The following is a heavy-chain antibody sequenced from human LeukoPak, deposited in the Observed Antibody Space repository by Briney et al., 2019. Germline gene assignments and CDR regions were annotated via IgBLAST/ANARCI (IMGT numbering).Heavy chain of an antibody. CDR1: GFTFSSYA. CDR3: ARDYGTWIREGGLGY. CDR2: ISYDGSNK. V-gene: IGHV3-30-3*01. Sequence: GGSLRLSCAASGFTFSSYAMHWVRQAPGKGLEWVAVISYDGSNKYYADSVKGRFTISRDNSKNTLYLQMNSLRAEDTAVYYCARDYGTWIREGGLGYWGQGTLVTVSS. D-gene: IGHD5-12*01. J-gene: IGHJ4*02.